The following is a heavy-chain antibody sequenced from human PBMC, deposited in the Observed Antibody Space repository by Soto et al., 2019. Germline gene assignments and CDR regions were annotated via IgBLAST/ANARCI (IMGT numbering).Heavy chain of an antibody. Sequence: EVHLVESGGGLVKPGGSLRLSCAASGFSFNTYSMNWVRQAPGKWLEWLSSISSSSMYIHYAVSLRGRCTISRENAKNSLYLQMHSLGAEDTAVYYCARVRLGVVITNMAVWGQETTVTVSS. CDR1: GFSFNTYS. D-gene: IGHD3-3*01. CDR3: ARVRLGVVITNMAV. J-gene: IGHJ6*02. V-gene: IGHV3-21*01. CDR2: ISSSSMYI.